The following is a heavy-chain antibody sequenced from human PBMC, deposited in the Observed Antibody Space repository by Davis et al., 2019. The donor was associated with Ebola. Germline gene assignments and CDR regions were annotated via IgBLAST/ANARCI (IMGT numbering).Heavy chain of an antibody. Sequence: PAGSLTLSCAASRFTLSRLWMSWVRQVPGKGLGWVANIEPDGIEKYYVESVKGRFTISRDNAKNSLLLQMNSLRAEDTAVYFCARDSADDDLLFSAFDIWGQRTMVTVSS. CDR1: RFTLSRLW. D-gene: IGHD3/OR15-3a*01. CDR3: ARDSADDDLLFSAFDI. CDR2: IEPDGIEK. J-gene: IGHJ3*02. V-gene: IGHV3-7*03.